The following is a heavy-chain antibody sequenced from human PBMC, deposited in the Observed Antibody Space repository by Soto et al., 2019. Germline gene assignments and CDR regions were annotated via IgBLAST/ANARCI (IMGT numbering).Heavy chain of an antibody. Sequence: SETLSLTCAVYGGSFSGYYWSWIRQPPGKGLEWIGEINHSGSTNYNPSLKSRVTISVDTSKNQFSLKLSSVTAADTAVYYCAREGYYGSGSYYVGSYYYYYGMDVWGQGTTVTVS. CDR2: INHSGST. V-gene: IGHV4-34*01. CDR1: GGSFSGYY. D-gene: IGHD3-10*01. CDR3: AREGYYGSGSYYVGSYYYYYGMDV. J-gene: IGHJ6*02.